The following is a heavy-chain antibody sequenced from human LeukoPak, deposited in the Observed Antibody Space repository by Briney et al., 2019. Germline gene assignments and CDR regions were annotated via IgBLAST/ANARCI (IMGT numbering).Heavy chain of an antibody. D-gene: IGHD3-22*01. J-gene: IGHJ4*02. CDR1: GYSFTSYW. Sequence: GESLQISCKGSGYSFTSYWIAWVRQMPGKGLEWMGIMYPGDSQTRYSPSFQGQVTISADKSISTAYLQWSRLEASDTAMYYCARRRYYYDSSGYHFDDWGQGTLVTVSS. CDR3: ARRRYYYDSSGYHFDD. CDR2: MYPGDSQT. V-gene: IGHV5-51*01.